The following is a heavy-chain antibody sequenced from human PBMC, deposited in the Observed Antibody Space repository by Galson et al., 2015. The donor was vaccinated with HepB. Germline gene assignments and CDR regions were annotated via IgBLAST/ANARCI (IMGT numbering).Heavy chain of an antibody. CDR3: ARDHVTMVRGVSDWYLDL. CDR1: GDTFSSYA. J-gene: IGHJ2*01. V-gene: IGHV1-69*13. D-gene: IGHD3-10*01. CDR2: IIPIFGTA. Sequence: SVKVSCKASGDTFSSYAISWVRQAPGQGLEWMGGIIPIFGTANYAQKFQGRVTITADESTSTAYMELSSLRSEDTAVYYCARDHVTMVRGVSDWYLDLWGRGTLVTVSS.